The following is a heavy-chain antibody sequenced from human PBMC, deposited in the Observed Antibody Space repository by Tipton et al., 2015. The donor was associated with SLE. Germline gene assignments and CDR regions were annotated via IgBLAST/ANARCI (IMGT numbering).Heavy chain of an antibody. V-gene: IGHV4-59*11. CDR2: IYDSRIT. CDR3: ARDRYCSGGSCFDWYFDL. J-gene: IGHJ2*01. D-gene: IGHD2-15*01. Sequence: TLSLTCTVSGGPISGHSWSWIRLSPGKGLEWIGYIYDSRITNYNPSLKSRVTMSVDTSKNQFSLKLSSVTAADTAVFYCARDRYCSGGSCFDWYFDLWGRGTLVTVSS. CDR1: GGPISGHS.